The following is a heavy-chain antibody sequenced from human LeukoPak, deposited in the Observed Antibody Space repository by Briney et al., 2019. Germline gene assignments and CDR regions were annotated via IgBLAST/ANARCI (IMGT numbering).Heavy chain of an antibody. J-gene: IGHJ4*02. CDR2: INTNTGNP. CDR1: GYTFTSYA. D-gene: IGHD6-13*01. CDR3: ARVGVGSSWYSGYPFDY. Sequence: ASVKVSCKASGYTFTSYAMNWVRQAPGQGLEWMGWINTNTGNPTYAQGFTGRFVFSLDTSVSTAYLQISSLKAEDTAVYYCARVGVGSSWYSGYPFDYWGQGTLVTVSS. V-gene: IGHV7-4-1*02.